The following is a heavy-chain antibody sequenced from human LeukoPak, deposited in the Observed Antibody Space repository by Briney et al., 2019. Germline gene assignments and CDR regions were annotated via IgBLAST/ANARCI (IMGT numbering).Heavy chain of an antibody. Sequence: ASVKVSCKASGYTFTSYAMHWVRQAPGQRLEWMGWINAGNGNTKYSQKFQGRVTITRDTSASTAYMELSSLRSEDTAVYYCARAPPDIVVVPAAYYFDYWGQGTLVTVSS. V-gene: IGHV1-3*01. D-gene: IGHD2-2*01. CDR3: ARAPPDIVVVPAAYYFDY. CDR1: GYTFTSYA. J-gene: IGHJ4*02. CDR2: INAGNGNT.